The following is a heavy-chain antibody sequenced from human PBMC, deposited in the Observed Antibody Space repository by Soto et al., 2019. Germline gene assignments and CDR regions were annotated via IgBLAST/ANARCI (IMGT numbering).Heavy chain of an antibody. Sequence: GGSLRLSCAASGFSVTSNYMTWVRQAPGKGLECVSVIYAGGNTYYPDSVKGRFTISSDNPKNTLFLQMNNLSAEDTAVYYCARVTTFYDILTSSYALNYFDYWGQGTRVTVS. V-gene: IGHV3-53*01. CDR3: ARVTTFYDILTSSYALNYFDY. CDR2: IYAGGNT. CDR1: GFSVTSNY. J-gene: IGHJ4*02. D-gene: IGHD3-9*01.